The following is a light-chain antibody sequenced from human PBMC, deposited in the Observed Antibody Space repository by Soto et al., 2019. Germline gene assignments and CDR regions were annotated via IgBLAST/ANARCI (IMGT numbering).Light chain of an antibody. CDR3: ATWDDSVFV. CDR1: FSNIGSNP. CDR2: SNN. V-gene: IGLV1-44*01. J-gene: IGLJ1*01. Sequence: QSVLTQPPSASGTPGQRVTISCSGSFSNIGSNPVNWYQQLPGTAPKLLIYSNNQRPSGVPDRFSGSKSGTSASLAISGLHSEDEADYYCATWDDSVFVFGTGTKLTVL.